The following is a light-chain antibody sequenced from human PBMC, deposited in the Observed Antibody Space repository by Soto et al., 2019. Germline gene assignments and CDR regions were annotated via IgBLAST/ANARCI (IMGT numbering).Light chain of an antibody. CDR2: ENN. J-gene: IGLJ3*02. CDR3: QSYGVTTQV. V-gene: IGLV6-57*02. Sequence: NFMLTQPHSVSESPGKTVTIPCTGSSGSIASNYVQWYQQRPGSAPTTVIYENNQRPSGVPDRFSGSIASSSNSASLTISGLKTDDEADYYCQSYGVTTQVFGGGTKVTVL. CDR1: SGSIASNY.